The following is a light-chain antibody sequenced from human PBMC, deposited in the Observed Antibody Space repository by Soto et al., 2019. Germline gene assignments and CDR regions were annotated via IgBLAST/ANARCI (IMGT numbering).Light chain of an antibody. V-gene: IGKV3-15*01. CDR2: GAS. CDR1: ESVGTN. J-gene: IGKJ5*01. CDR3: QQYNNWPPIT. Sequence: EIVITQSPVTLSMSPGERATLSCRASESVGTNLAWYQQKPGQAPRLLIYGASTRATGIPARFSGSGSGTEFTLTISSLQSEDFAVYYCQQYNNWPPITFGQGTRLEIK.